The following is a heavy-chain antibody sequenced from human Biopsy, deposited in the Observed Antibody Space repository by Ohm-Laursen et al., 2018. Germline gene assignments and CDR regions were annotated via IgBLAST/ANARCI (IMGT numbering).Heavy chain of an antibody. Sequence: PSQTLSLTCTVSGGSVSSGGFYLSWIRQHPGKGLEWIGYIYYSGTTYYNPSLKSLVTISVDTSKNQFSLKLNSVTAADTAVYYCARRPYGGTRYWYFDLWGRGTLVTVSS. CDR2: IYYSGTT. CDR3: ARRPYGGTRYWYFDL. CDR1: GGSVSSGGFY. D-gene: IGHD4-23*01. J-gene: IGHJ2*01. V-gene: IGHV4-31*01.